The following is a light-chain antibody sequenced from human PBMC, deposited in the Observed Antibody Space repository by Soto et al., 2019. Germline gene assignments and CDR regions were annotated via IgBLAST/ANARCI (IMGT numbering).Light chain of an antibody. CDR3: QQYNNWPPDR. J-gene: IGKJ3*01. CDR1: QSVSSN. V-gene: IGKV3-15*01. CDR2: GAS. Sequence: EIVLTQSPDTLSLSPGERATLSCRASQSVSSNLAWYQQKPGQAPRLLIYGASTRATGIPARFSGSGSGTEFTLTISSLQSEDFAVYYCQQYNNWPPDRFGPGTKVDIK.